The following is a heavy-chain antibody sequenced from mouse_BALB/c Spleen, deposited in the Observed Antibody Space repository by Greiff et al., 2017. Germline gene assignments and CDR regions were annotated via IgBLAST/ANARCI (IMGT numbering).Heavy chain of an antibody. Sequence: EVQLVESGPGLVKPSQSLSLTCTVTGYSITSDYAWNWIRQFPGNKLEWMGYISYSGSTSYNPSLKSRISITRDTSKNQFFLQLNSVTTEDTATYYCARREITTWAMDYWGQGTSVTVSS. D-gene: IGHD2-4*01. J-gene: IGHJ4*01. CDR3: ARREITTWAMDY. CDR2: ISYSGST. CDR1: GYSITSDYA. V-gene: IGHV3-2*02.